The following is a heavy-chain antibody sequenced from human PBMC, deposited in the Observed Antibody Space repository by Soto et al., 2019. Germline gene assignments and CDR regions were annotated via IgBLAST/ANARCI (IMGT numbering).Heavy chain of an antibody. Sequence: HPGGSLRLSCAASGFTFSSYFMNWVRQAPGKGLEWVSYISGTSSPIYYADSVKGRFTISRDNAKNSLYLQMNSLRDEDTAVYYCVRVGATLDSWGQGTLVTVSS. CDR3: VRVGATLDS. D-gene: IGHD1-26*01. CDR1: GFTFSSYF. CDR2: ISGTSSPI. J-gene: IGHJ4*02. V-gene: IGHV3-48*02.